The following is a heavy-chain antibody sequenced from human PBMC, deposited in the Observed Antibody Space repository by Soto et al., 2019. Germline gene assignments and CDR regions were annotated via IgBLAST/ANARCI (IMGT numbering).Heavy chain of an antibody. CDR2: IYYSGST. CDR1: GGSISSGGYY. Sequence: PSETLSLTCTVSGGSISSGGYYWSWIRQHPGKGLEWIGYIYYSGSTYYNPSLKSRVTISVDTSKNQFSLKLSSVTAADTAVYYCARVGDFWSGYSVWTYWGQGTLVTVSS. CDR3: ARVGDFWSGYSVWTY. J-gene: IGHJ4*02. V-gene: IGHV4-31*03. D-gene: IGHD3-3*01.